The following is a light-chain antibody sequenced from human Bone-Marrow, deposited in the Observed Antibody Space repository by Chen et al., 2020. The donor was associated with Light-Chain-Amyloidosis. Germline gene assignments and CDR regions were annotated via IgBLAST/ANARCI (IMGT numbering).Light chain of an antibody. V-gene: IGKV1-39*01. Sequence: DIQMTQSPSSLSASVGDRVTITCRASLNIRTFLNWYQEKPGKAPILLISAASDLQNGVPSRFSGSGSGTDFTLTISSLQPEDFATYSCQQSYISPLTFGPGTTVDIK. CDR2: AAS. CDR1: LNIRTF. CDR3: QQSYISPLT. J-gene: IGKJ3*01.